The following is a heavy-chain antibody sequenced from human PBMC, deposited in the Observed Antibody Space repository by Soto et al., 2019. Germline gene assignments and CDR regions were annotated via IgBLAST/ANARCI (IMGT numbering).Heavy chain of an antibody. D-gene: IGHD3-3*02. V-gene: IGHV5-51*01. Sequence: SQTISYASCGPRFNPYCIAGVRQMPAKLLEWMEIIDLGDSETRDSQSYQGLFTMSVDKSSNTANVQWNNLETSDTANYYSARLLLCSFGHKEFFDLWGQGTPVTVSS. CDR2: IDLGDSET. CDR1: GPRFNPYC. J-gene: IGHJ4*02. CDR3: ARLLLCSFGHKEFFDL.